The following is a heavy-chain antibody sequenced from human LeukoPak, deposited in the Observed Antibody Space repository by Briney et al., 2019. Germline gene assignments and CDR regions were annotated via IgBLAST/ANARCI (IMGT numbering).Heavy chain of an antibody. V-gene: IGHV3-23*01. CDR2: INDRGDTT. J-gene: IGHJ4*02. D-gene: IGHD6-19*01. Sequence: GGSLRLSXAGSGFTFSSYAMSWVRQSPGEGLEWVSTINDRGDTTYNADSVKGRFTISRDSSKNTLFLQMSSLRAEDTAVYYCVCGWYFDYWGQGTLVTVSS. CDR1: GFTFSSYA. CDR3: VCGWYFDY.